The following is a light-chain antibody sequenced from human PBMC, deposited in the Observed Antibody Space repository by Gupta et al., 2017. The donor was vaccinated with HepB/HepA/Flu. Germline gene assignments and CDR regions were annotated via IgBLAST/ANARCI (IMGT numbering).Light chain of an antibody. J-gene: IGLJ2*01. Sequence: SSELTQDPAVSVALGQTVRITCQGDSLRSFYASWYQQKPGQAPLLVIYGKNNRPSEIPDRFSGSSSGDKAYLTITGAQAEDEADYYCNSRDSSGNHLVFGGGTKLTVL. CDR3: NSRDSSGNHLV. CDR2: GKN. CDR1: SLRSFY. V-gene: IGLV3-19*01.